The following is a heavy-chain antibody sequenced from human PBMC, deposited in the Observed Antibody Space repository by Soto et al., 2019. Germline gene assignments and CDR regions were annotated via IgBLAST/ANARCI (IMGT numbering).Heavy chain of an antibody. J-gene: IGHJ5*02. Sequence: ASETLSLTCTVSGGSISSYYWSWIRQPPGKGLEWIGYIYYSGSTNYNPSLKSRVTISVDTSKNQFSLKLSSVTAADTAVYYCARVNSYDFWSGYYWDAKNWFDPWGQGTLVTVSS. V-gene: IGHV4-59*01. D-gene: IGHD3-3*01. CDR1: GGSISSYY. CDR3: ARVNSYDFWSGYYWDAKNWFDP. CDR2: IYYSGST.